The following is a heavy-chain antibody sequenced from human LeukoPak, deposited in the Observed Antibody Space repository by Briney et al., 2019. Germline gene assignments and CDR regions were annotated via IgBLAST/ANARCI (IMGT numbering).Heavy chain of an antibody. Sequence: SETLSLTCNVSGDSMSSHYWSWFPHPAGKGLEWVGRIYTSGNTNYNPSLKRRITMSVDASKNHFSLKLTSVTAADTAVYYCAREYDPSTRYFDYWGQGTLVTVSS. V-gene: IGHV4-4*07. D-gene: IGHD3-3*01. J-gene: IGHJ4*02. CDR2: IYTSGNT. CDR1: GDSMSSHY. CDR3: AREYDPSTRYFDY.